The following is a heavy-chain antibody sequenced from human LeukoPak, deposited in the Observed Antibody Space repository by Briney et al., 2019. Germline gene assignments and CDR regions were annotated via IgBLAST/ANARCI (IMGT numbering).Heavy chain of an antibody. CDR1: GGSFSGYY. CDR2: INHSGST. CDR3: ARAVSFPRSYGDPSDY. J-gene: IGHJ4*02. D-gene: IGHD4-17*01. V-gene: IGHV4-34*01. Sequence: PSETLSLTSAVYGGSFSGYYWSWIRQPPGKGLEWIGEINHSGSTNYNLSLKSRVTISVDTSKNQFSLKLSSGTAADTAVYYCARAVSFPRSYGDPSDYWGQGTLVTVSS.